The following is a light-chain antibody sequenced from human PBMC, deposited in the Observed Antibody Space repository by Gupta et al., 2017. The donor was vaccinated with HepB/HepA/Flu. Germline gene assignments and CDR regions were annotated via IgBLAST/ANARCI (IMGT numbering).Light chain of an antibody. J-gene: IGKJ1*01. Sequence: IVLPQSPGTLSLSPGERATLSCRASQSGSGSYLAWYQHKPGQAPRLLMYAASNRATVIPDRSSGRGSGTVFTLISSRLEPEDVAVYYCQQYGTSPRTFGQGTKVEIK. CDR1: QSGSGSY. CDR3: QQYGTSPRT. V-gene: IGKV3-20*01. CDR2: AAS.